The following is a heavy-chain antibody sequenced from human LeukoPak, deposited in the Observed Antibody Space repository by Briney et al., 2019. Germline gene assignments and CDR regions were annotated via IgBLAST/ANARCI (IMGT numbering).Heavy chain of an antibody. V-gene: IGHV3-30*04. Sequence: PGRSLRLSCAASGFTFSSYAMHWVRQAPGKGLEWVAVISYDGSNKYYADSVKGRFTISRDNSKNTLYLQMNSLRAEDTAVYYCARDPGEGGYGVDYWGQGTLVNVSS. CDR3: ARDPGEGGYGVDY. D-gene: IGHD3-16*01. CDR1: GFTFSSYA. CDR2: ISYDGSNK. J-gene: IGHJ4*02.